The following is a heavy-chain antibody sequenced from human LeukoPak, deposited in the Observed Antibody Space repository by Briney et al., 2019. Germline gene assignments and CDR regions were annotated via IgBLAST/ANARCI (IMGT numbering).Heavy chain of an antibody. J-gene: IGHJ4*02. CDR2: VSADSGDT. Sequence: ASVKVSCKASDYTFTNSGINWVRQATGQGLEWMGWVSADSGDTNYAQKFQGRVTITADKSTSTAYMELSSLRSEDTAVYYCARAPSPPSLSGGGHLRGGLDYWGQGTLVTVSS. D-gene: IGHD2-21*02. V-gene: IGHV1-18*01. CDR3: ARAPSPPSLSGGGHLRGGLDY. CDR1: DYTFTNSG.